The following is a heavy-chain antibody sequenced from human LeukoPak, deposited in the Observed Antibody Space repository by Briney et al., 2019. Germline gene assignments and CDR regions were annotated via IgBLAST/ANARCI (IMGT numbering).Heavy chain of an antibody. CDR3: ARAYLWFGELFVDY. CDR2: TYYRSKWYN. Sequence: SQTLSLTCAISGDSVSSNSAAWSWIRQSPSRGLEWLGRTYYRSKWYNDYAVSVKSRITINPDTSKNQFSLQLNSVTPEDTAVYYCARAYLWFGELFVDYWGQGTLVTVSS. J-gene: IGHJ4*02. D-gene: IGHD3-10*01. CDR1: GDSVSSNSAA. V-gene: IGHV6-1*01.